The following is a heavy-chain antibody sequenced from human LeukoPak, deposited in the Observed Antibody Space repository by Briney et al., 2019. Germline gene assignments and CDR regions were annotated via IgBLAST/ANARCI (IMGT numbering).Heavy chain of an antibody. D-gene: IGHD3-22*01. Sequence: SETLSLTCTVSGGSISSSTDFWGWIRQPPGKGLEWIGYIYYSGSTNYNPSLKSRVTISVDTSKNQFSLKLSSVTAADTAVYYCARGGYYYDSSGYNYYYYYMDVWGKGTTVTISS. CDR3: ARGGYYYDSSGYNYYYYYMDV. V-gene: IGHV4-61*05. J-gene: IGHJ6*03. CDR2: IYYSGST. CDR1: GGSISSSTDF.